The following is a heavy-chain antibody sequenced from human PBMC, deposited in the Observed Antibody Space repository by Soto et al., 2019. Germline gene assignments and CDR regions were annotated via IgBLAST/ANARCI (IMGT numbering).Heavy chain of an antibody. D-gene: IGHD3-22*01. CDR1: GGTFSSYT. CDR2: IIPIFGTA. V-gene: IGHV1-69*13. J-gene: IGHJ3*02. Sequence: SVKVSCKASGGTFSSYTISWVRQAPGQGLEWMGGIIPIFGTANYAQKFQGRVTITADESTSTAYMELSSLRSEDTAVYFCARPVPYYDSSGYYLDAFDIWGQGTMVTVSS. CDR3: ARPVPYYDSSGYYLDAFDI.